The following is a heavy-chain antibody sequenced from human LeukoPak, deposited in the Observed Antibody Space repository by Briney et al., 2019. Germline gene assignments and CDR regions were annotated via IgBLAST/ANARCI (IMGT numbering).Heavy chain of an antibody. D-gene: IGHD6-6*01. J-gene: IGHJ4*02. CDR3: AKDRSIAARRDFDY. CDR1: GFTFDDYA. CDR2: ISWNSGSI. V-gene: IGHV3-9*01. Sequence: GGSLRLSCAASGFTFDDYAMHWVRQAPGKGLEWVSGISWNSGSIGYADSVKGRFTISRDNAKNSLYLQMNSLRAEDTALYYRAKDRSIAARRDFDYWGQGTLVTVSS.